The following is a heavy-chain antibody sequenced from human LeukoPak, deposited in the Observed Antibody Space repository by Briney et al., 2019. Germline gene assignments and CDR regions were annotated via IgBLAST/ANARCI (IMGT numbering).Heavy chain of an antibody. D-gene: IGHD3-10*01. CDR2: IKQDGSEK. Sequence: GGSLRLSCVASGFTFSSHSMNWVRQAPGKGLEWVANIKQDGSEKYYVDSVKGRFTISRDNAKNSLYLQMNSLRAEDTAVYYCARMALTMVRGVYRYNWFDPWGQGTLVTVSS. V-gene: IGHV3-7*01. CDR3: ARMALTMVRGVYRYNWFDP. J-gene: IGHJ5*02. CDR1: GFTFSSHS.